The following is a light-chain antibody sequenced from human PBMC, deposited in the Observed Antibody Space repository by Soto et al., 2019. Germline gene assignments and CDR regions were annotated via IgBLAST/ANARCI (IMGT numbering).Light chain of an antibody. CDR2: TAS. CDR3: QQYHSWT. Sequence: DIQMTQSPSTLSASVGDTVTVTCRASQSISSWMAWYQQKPGKAPKLLIYTASSLQSGVPSRFSGSGSGTEFTLTISSLQPDDFATYYCQQYHSWTFGQGTKVDIK. CDR1: QSISSW. J-gene: IGKJ1*01. V-gene: IGKV1-5*03.